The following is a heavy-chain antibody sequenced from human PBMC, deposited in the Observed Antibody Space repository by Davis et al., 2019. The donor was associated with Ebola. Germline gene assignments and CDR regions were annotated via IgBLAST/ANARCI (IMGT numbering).Heavy chain of an antibody. Sequence: GESLKISCAASGFTFGDYYMSWIRQAPGKGLEWVSAISGSGGSTYYADSVKGRFTISRDNSKNTLYLQMNSLRAEDTAVYYCAKEERSRAYYYDSSGHAFDIWGQGTMVTVSS. CDR1: GFTFGDYY. D-gene: IGHD3-22*01. CDR2: ISGSGGST. V-gene: IGHV3-23*01. J-gene: IGHJ3*02. CDR3: AKEERSRAYYYDSSGHAFDI.